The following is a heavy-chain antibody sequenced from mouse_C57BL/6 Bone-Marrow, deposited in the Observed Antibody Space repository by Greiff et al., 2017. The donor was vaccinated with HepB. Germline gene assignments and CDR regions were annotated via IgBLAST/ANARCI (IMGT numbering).Heavy chain of an antibody. J-gene: IGHJ2*01. CDR1: GFNIKDYY. CDR2: IDPEDGET. Sequence: EVKVVESGAELVKPGASVKLSCTASGFNIKDYYMHWVKQRTEQGLEWIGRIDPEDGETKYAPKFQGKATITADTSSNTAYLQLSSLTSEDTAVYYCARDSNYVVGFDYWGQGTTLTVSS. CDR3: ARDSNYVVGFDY. V-gene: IGHV14-2*01. D-gene: IGHD2-5*01.